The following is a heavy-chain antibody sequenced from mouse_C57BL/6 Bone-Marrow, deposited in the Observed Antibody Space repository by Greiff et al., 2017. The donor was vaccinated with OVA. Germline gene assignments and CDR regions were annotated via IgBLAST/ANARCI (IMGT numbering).Heavy chain of an antibody. CDR3: ARNYWYFDV. V-gene: IGHV5-17*01. Sequence: EVKLVESGGGLVKPGGSLKLSCAASGFTFSDYGMHWVRQAPEKGLEWVAYISSGSSTNYYADTVKGRFTISRDNTTNTLYLQSPSLEYEDTDMYDSARNYWYFDVWGTGTTVTVSS. CDR1: GFTFSDYG. CDR2: ISSGSSTN. J-gene: IGHJ1*03.